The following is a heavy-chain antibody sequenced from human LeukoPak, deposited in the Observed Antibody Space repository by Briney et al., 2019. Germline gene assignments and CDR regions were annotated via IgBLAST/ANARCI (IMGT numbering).Heavy chain of an antibody. CDR1: GGSISSYY. Sequence: SETLSLTCTVSGGSISSYYWSWIRQPPGKGLEWIGYIYYSGSTNYNPSLKSRVTISVDTSKNQFSLKLSSVTAADTAVYYCARDRGYCSSTSCSSGGAFDIWGQGTMVTVSS. CDR3: ARDRGYCSSTSCSSGGAFDI. CDR2: IYYSGST. D-gene: IGHD2-2*01. J-gene: IGHJ3*02. V-gene: IGHV4-59*01.